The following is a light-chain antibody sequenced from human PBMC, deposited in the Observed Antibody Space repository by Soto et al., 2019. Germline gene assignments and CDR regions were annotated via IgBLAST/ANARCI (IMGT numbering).Light chain of an antibody. CDR3: QQYNNY. V-gene: IGKV1-5*01. Sequence: DIPMTQSPSTLSASIEDRFTITCRASQSIDNWLAWYQQKPGKAPKLLIYDASTLETGVPSRFSGSGSGTEFTLTIIRLQPDNFATYYCQQYNNYFGAETKVDIK. CDR2: DAS. CDR1: QSIDNW. J-gene: IGKJ4*01.